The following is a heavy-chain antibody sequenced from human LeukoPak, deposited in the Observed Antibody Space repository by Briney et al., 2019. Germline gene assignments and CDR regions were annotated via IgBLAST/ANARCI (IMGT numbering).Heavy chain of an antibody. D-gene: IGHD5-24*01. CDR1: GFTFSSYT. J-gene: IGHJ4*02. V-gene: IGHV3-30*04. CDR2: ISYDGSNK. Sequence: GGSLRLSCAASGFTFSSYTMHWVRQAPGKGLEWVSFISYDGSNKYYADSVKGRFTISRDNSKNTLYVQMNSLRADDTAVYYCARDGGDGYNLDYWGQGTLVTVSS. CDR3: ARDGGDGYNLDY.